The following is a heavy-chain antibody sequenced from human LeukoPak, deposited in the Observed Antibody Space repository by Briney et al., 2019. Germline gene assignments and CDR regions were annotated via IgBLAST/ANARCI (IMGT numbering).Heavy chain of an antibody. Sequence: GGSLRLSCAASGFTLSDYYMSWIRQAPGKGLEWVSYISSSSSYTNYADSVKGRFTISRDNAKNSLYLQMNSLRAEDTAVYYCARLSPAGRGGFDYWGQGTLVTVSS. V-gene: IGHV3-11*06. CDR2: ISSSSSYT. CDR1: GFTLSDYY. J-gene: IGHJ4*02. CDR3: ARLSPAGRGGFDY. D-gene: IGHD3-16*01.